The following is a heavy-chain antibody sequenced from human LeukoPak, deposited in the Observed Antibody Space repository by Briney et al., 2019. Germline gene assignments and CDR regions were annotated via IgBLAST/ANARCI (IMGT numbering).Heavy chain of an antibody. V-gene: IGHV3-48*01. J-gene: IGHJ6*02. Sequence: GGSLRLSCVASGFTFSSYNMNWVRQAPGKGLEWVSYISTSSSTIYYADSVKGRFTISRDNAKNSLYLQMNDLRAEDTAVYYCARVGSYGMDVWGQGTTVTVSS. D-gene: IGHD3-10*01. CDR2: ISTSSSTI. CDR3: ARVGSYGMDV. CDR1: GFTFSSYN.